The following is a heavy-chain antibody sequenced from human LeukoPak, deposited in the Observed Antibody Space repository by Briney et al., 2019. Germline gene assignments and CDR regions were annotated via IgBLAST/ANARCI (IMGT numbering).Heavy chain of an antibody. D-gene: IGHD1-1*01. CDR1: GGSITSNF. Sequence: TTSGTLSLTCTVSGGSITSNFWSWIRQPPGKGLEWIGYIFDSGNSRFNPSLKTRATISEDTSKNQFSLNLYFVTAADTAVYYCARAKPDWNPPDYWGQGILVTVSS. J-gene: IGHJ4*02. CDR3: ARAKPDWNPPDY. V-gene: IGHV4-4*09. CDR2: IFDSGNS.